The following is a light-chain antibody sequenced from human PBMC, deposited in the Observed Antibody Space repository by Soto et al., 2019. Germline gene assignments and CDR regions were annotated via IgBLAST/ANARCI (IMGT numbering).Light chain of an antibody. CDR2: AAS. CDR3: EKYSGVRH. J-gene: IGKJ3*01. V-gene: IGKV1-27*01. Sequence: DIQMTQSPSSLSASVGDRVTITCPASQGISNSISWYQQKPGKAPTLLIYAASTLQSGCPSRFSGSGSGTEFAITVNSLQPEDLAADYSEKYSGVRHFGPGTKLYIK. CDR1: QGISNS.